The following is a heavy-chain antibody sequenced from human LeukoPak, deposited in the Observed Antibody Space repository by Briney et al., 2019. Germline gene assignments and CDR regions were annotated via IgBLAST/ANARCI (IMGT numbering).Heavy chain of an antibody. J-gene: IGHJ4*02. D-gene: IGHD6-19*01. Sequence: PGGSLRLSCAASGFTFSAFSMNWVRQAPGKGLEWVSAISSSSGDIYYTDSVKGRFTISRDNANNFLYLQVSSLRAEDTAVYYCATGYTSGTRIDYWGQGTLVPVSS. V-gene: IGHV3-21*01. CDR3: ATGYTSGTRIDY. CDR1: GFTFSAFS. CDR2: ISSSSGDI.